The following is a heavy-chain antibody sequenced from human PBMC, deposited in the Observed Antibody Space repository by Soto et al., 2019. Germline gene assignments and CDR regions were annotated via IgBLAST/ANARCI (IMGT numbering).Heavy chain of an antibody. CDR2: ISAYNGNP. D-gene: IGHD6-13*01. Sequence: QVQLVQSGAEGKKPGASVKVSCKASGYTFTSYRFSWVRQAPGRGLEWMGWISAYNGNPNYAQKLQGRVTMTTDTSTSTAYMELRSLRSDETAVYCCASDLRWMGAAATTGNWFDPWGQGTLVTVSS. J-gene: IGHJ5*02. CDR3: ASDLRWMGAAATTGNWFDP. V-gene: IGHV1-18*01. CDR1: GYTFTSYR.